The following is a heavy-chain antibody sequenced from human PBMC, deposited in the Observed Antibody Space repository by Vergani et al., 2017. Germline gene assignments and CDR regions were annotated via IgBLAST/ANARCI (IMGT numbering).Heavy chain of an antibody. CDR3: ARISDYYDSSGYYYGPISDY. V-gene: IGHV2-26*01. D-gene: IGHD3-22*01. CDR2: IFSNDEK. CDR1: GFSLSNARMS. Sequence: QVTLKESGPVLVKPTETLTLTCTVSGFSLSNARMSVSWIRQPPGKALEWLAHIFSNDEKSYSTSLKSRLTISKDTSKSQVVLTMTNMDPVDTATYYCARISDYYDSSGYYYGPISDYWGQGTLVTVSS. J-gene: IGHJ4*02.